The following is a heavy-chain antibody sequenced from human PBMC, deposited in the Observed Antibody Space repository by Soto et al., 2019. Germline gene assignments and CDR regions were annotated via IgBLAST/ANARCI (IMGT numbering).Heavy chain of an antibody. D-gene: IGHD1-26*01. J-gene: IGHJ4*02. Sequence: QVQLQESGPRLVEASQTLSLTCTVSNASITSSGYYRSCVRQPPGKRLEGIGYIYHSGSTFYSPALVCRLAMSVDTSKNQFSLTLRSVTAADTAVYHCALMSGTYYVPDYWGQGTLVTVSS. CDR3: ALMSGTYYVPDY. CDR2: IYHSGST. CDR1: NASITSSGYY. V-gene: IGHV4-31*03.